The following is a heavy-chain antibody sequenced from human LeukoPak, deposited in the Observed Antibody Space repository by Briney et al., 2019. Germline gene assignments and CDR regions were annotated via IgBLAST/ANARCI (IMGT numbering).Heavy chain of an antibody. J-gene: IGHJ4*02. V-gene: IGHV4-4*02. Sequence: TSETLSLTCAVSGGSISSNNWWGWVRQPPGKGLEWIGEIYHSGSPNYNPSLKSRVTISVDKSRNHFSLNLSSVTAADTAVYYCARDSTGSYYDWGQGTLVTVSS. CDR3: ARDSTGSYYD. CDR1: GGSISSNNW. D-gene: IGHD1-26*01. CDR2: IYHSGSP.